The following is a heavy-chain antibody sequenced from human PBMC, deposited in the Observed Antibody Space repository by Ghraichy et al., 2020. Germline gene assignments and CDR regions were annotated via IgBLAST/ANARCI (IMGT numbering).Heavy chain of an antibody. CDR1: GGSFSGYY. Sequence: SETLSLTCAVYGGSFSGYYWSWIRQPPGKGLEWIGEINHSGSTNYNPSLKSRVTISVDTSKNQFSLKLSSVTAADTAVYYCARCTVTNRHYYYYYYGMDVWGQGTTVTVSS. CDR3: ARCTVTNRHYYYYYYGMDV. D-gene: IGHD4-17*01. J-gene: IGHJ6*02. CDR2: INHSGST. V-gene: IGHV4-34*01.